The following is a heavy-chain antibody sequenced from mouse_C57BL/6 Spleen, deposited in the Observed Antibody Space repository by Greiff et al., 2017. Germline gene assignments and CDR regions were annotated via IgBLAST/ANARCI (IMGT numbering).Heavy chain of an antibody. D-gene: IGHD2-4*01. Sequence: VQLQQSVAELVRPGASVKLSCTASGFNIKNTYMHWVKQRPEQGLEWIGRIDPANGNTKYAPKFQGKATITADTSSNTAYLQLSSLTSEDTAIYYCARERIYYDYDEGYYFDYWGQGTTLTVSS. CDR2: IDPANGNT. CDR1: GFNIKNTY. J-gene: IGHJ2*01. V-gene: IGHV14-3*01. CDR3: ARERIYYDYDEGYYFDY.